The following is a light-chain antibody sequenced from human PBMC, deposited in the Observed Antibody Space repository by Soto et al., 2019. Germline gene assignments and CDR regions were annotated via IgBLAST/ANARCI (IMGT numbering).Light chain of an antibody. CDR3: TSYTTINTYI. V-gene: IGLV2-14*01. Sequence: QSVLTQPASVSGSPGQSITISCTGTASDVGGYNYVSWYQQHPGKAPKLMIHAVSNRPSGISSRFSGSKSGNTASLTISGLQSEDEADYYCTSYTTINTYIFGTGTKVTVL. CDR2: AVS. CDR1: ASDVGGYNY. J-gene: IGLJ1*01.